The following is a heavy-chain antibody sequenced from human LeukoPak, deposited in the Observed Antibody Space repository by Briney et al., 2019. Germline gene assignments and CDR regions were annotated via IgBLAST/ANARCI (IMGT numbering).Heavy chain of an antibody. J-gene: IGHJ3*02. D-gene: IGHD1-26*01. CDR1: GYSFTSYW. CDR3: ARGDGWELPGDAFDI. CDR2: IDPSDSYT. Sequence: GESLKISCKGSGYSFTSYWISWVRQMPGKGLEWMGRIDPSDSYTNYSPSFQGHVTISADKSISTAYLQWSSLKASDTAMYYCARGDGWELPGDAFDIWGQGTMVTVSS. V-gene: IGHV5-10-1*01.